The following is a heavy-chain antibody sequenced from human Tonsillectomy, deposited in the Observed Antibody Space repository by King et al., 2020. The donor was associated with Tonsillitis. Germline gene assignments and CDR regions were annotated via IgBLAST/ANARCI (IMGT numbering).Heavy chain of an antibody. CDR3: ARLVIFGVIRD. J-gene: IGHJ4*02. Sequence: QLQESGPGLVKPSETLSLTCSFSGGSISSSSYYWGWIRQPPGKGLEWIGSIYYRGSTYYNPSLKSRVTISVDTSQNQFSLKLSSVTAADTAVYYCARLVIFGVIRDWGQGTLVTVSS. D-gene: IGHD3-3*01. V-gene: IGHV4-39*01. CDR1: GGSISSSSYY. CDR2: IYYRGST.